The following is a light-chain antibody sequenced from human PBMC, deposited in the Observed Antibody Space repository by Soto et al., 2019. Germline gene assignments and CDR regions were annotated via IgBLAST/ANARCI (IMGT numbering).Light chain of an antibody. CDR2: EVS. Sequence: QSVLTQPASVSGSPGQSITISCTGTSSDVGGYNYVSWYQQHPGKAPKLMIYEVSNRPSGVSNRFSGSKSGNTASLTISGVQADDEADYYRSSYTSSSTPDGFGSGTKGTVL. J-gene: IGLJ1*01. CDR3: SSYTSSSTPDG. CDR1: SSDVGGYNY. V-gene: IGLV2-14*01.